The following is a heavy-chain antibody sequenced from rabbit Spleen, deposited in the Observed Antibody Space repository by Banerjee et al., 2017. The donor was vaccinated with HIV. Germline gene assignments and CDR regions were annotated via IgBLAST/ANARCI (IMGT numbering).Heavy chain of an antibody. CDR3: ARSISGVYRVNL. Sequence: QSLEESGGDLVKPGASLTLTCTASGFSFSSNYYINWVRQAPGKGLEWIGCIYTGSDTTWYASWAKGRFTISKTSSTTVTLEMTSLTVADTATYFCARSISGVYRVNLWGQGTLVTVS. CDR2: IYTGSDTT. V-gene: IGHV1S40*01. D-gene: IGHD1-1*01. J-gene: IGHJ4*01. CDR1: GFSFSSNYY.